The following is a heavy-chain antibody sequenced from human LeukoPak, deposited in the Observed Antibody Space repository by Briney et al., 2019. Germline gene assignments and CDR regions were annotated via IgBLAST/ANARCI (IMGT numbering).Heavy chain of an antibody. V-gene: IGHV4-34*01. CDR1: GGSFNGYY. CDR2: INHSGST. D-gene: IGHD6-25*01. Sequence: SETLSLTCAVYGGSFNGYYWTWIRQSPGKGLERIGEINHSGSTDYNPSLKSRVTISVDTSKNQFSLKLNSVTAADTAVYYCARGQLRLSNWGQGSLVIVSS. CDR3: ARGQLRLSN. J-gene: IGHJ4*02.